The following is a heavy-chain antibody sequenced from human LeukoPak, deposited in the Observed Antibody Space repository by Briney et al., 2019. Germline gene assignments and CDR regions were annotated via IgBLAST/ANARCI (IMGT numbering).Heavy chain of an antibody. CDR2: INPSGGST. V-gene: IGHV1-46*01. CDR3: ARTRGLVVVAAPFDY. Sequence: ASVKVSCKASGYTFTSYYMHWVRQAPGQGLEWMGIINPSGGSTSYAQKSQGRVTMTRDTSTSTVYMELSSLRSEDTAVYYCARTRGLVVVAAPFDYWGQGTLVTVSS. CDR1: GYTFTSYY. D-gene: IGHD2-15*01. J-gene: IGHJ4*02.